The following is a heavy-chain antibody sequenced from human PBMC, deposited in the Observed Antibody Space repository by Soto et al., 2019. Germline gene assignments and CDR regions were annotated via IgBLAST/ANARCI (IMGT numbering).Heavy chain of an antibody. CDR2: IFHSGTT. CDR1: GASISSGSYY. D-gene: IGHD1-20*01. J-gene: IGHJ4*02. Sequence: QVQLQESGPGLVKPSETLSLTCTVSGASISSGSYYWSWIRQPPGKGLEWVGNIFHSGTTNYNPPLTSRLFMSVDAPINQFALRLSSVTAADTAFYFCARVHITGPVDSWAQGNLVTVSS. CDR3: ARVHITGPVDS. V-gene: IGHV4-61*01.